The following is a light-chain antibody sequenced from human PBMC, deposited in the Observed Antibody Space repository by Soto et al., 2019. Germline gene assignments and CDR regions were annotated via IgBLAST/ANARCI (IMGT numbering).Light chain of an antibody. CDR2: LEGSGSY. CDR1: SGHSSYI. J-gene: IGLJ2*01. CDR3: ETWDSNTVV. Sequence: QAVVTQSSSASASLGSSVKLTCTLSSGHSSYIIAWHQQQPGKAPRYLMKLEGSGSYNKGSGVPDRFSGSSSGADRYLTISNLHFEDEADYYCETWDSNTVVFGGGTKLTVL. V-gene: IGLV4-60*02.